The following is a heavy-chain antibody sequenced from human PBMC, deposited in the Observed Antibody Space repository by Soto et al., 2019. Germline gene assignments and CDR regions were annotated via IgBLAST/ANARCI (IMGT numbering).Heavy chain of an antibody. V-gene: IGHV5-51*01. J-gene: IGHJ6*02. D-gene: IGHD2-2*02. CDR3: ARQGLYGSDWDGLDV. Sequence: GESLKSSGQGSRYTCTNYWIGWVRQMPGQCLQWMGILYPGDSATKYSPSFQGQVTISADKSITPTYLHWSSLKASDTAMYYCARQGLYGSDWDGLDVWGQGTTVTVSS. CDR2: LYPGDSAT. CDR1: RYTCTNYW.